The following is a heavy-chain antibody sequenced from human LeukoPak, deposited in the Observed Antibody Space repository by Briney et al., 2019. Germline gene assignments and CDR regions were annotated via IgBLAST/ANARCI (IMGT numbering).Heavy chain of an antibody. CDR2: IIPIFGIA. CDR1: GGTFSSYA. Sequence: GASVKVSCKASGGTFSSYAFSWVRQAPGQGLEWMGRIIPIFGIANYAQKFQGRVTITANKSTSTAYMELSSLRSEDTAVYYCARAQGVTGDDAFDIWGQGTMVTVSS. D-gene: IGHD1-20*01. V-gene: IGHV1-69*04. CDR3: ARAQGVTGDDAFDI. J-gene: IGHJ3*02.